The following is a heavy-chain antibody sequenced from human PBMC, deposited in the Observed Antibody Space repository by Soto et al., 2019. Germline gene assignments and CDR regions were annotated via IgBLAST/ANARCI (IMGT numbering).Heavy chain of an antibody. CDR1: GGSISSYY. CDR2: IYYSGST. Sequence: SETLSLTCTVSGGSISSYYWSWIRQPPGKGLEWIGYIYYSGSTNYNPSLKSRVTISVDTSKNQFSLKLSSVTAADTAVYYCARGTDTSSWYNWCDPCGRGTLVTVSS. J-gene: IGHJ5*02. D-gene: IGHD6-13*01. V-gene: IGHV4-59*01. CDR3: ARGTDTSSWYNWCDP.